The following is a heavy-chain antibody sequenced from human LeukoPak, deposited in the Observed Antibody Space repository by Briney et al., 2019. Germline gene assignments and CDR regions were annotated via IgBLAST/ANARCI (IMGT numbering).Heavy chain of an antibody. CDR3: ARDDRIWRYFDY. CDR2: IYNSGSA. CDR1: GASINNYY. D-gene: IGHD3-22*01. V-gene: IGHV4-59*01. J-gene: IGHJ4*02. Sequence: SETLSLTCTVSGASINNYYWSWIRQPPGKGLEWIGYIYNSGSATYNPSLKSRVTISVDTSKNQFSLKLTSVTAADTAVYYCARDDRIWRYFDYWGQGTLVTVSS.